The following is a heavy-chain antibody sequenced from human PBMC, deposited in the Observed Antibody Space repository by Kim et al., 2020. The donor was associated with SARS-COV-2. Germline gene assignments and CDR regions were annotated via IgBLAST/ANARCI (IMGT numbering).Heavy chain of an antibody. D-gene: IGHD5-18*01. CDR3: ARLTSYGQNYYVDN. J-gene: IGHJ4*02. Sequence: NPSLQSRVTVSVDMSKNHFSLRLSSGTAADTAVYYCARLTSYGQNYYVDNWGQGTLVTVSS. V-gene: IGHV4-39*01.